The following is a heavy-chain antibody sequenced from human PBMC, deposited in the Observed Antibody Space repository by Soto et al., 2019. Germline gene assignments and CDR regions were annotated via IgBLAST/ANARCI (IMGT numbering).Heavy chain of an antibody. CDR2: IYHSGST. J-gene: IGHJ4*02. V-gene: IGHV4-30-2*01. CDR1: GGSIISGGYS. D-gene: IGHD6-6*01. Sequence: QLQLQESGSGLVKPSQTLSLTCAVSGGSIISGGYSWSWIRQPPGKGLEWIGYIYHSGSTYYNPSLKSRVTISVDRSKNQFSLKLSSVTAADTAVYYCARGAASIAAPYYFDYWGQGTLVTVSS. CDR3: ARGAASIAAPYYFDY.